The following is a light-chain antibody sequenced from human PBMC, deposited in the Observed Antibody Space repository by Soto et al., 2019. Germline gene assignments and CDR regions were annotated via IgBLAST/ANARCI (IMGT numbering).Light chain of an antibody. CDR1: SSNIGAGYD. J-gene: IGLJ2*01. Sequence: QSVLTQPPSVSGAPGQRVTISCTGSSSNIGAGYDVHWYQQLPGTAPKLLIYGNSNRPSGVPDRFSGSKSGTSASLAITGLQAEDEADYYCQSYDSSLSGSVVGGGTNLTVL. CDR2: GNS. V-gene: IGLV1-40*01. CDR3: QSYDSSLSGSV.